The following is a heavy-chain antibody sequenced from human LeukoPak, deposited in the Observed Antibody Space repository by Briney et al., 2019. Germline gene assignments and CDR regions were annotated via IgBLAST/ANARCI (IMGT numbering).Heavy chain of an antibody. CDR3: ARGRGRGNWFDP. V-gene: IGHV4-59*01. J-gene: IGHJ5*02. CDR2: IYYSGST. CDR1: GGSISSYY. Sequence: SETLSLTCTVSGGSISSYYWSWIRQPPGKGLEWIGYIYYSGSTNYNPSLKSRVTISVDTSKNQFSLKLSSVTAADTAVYYCARGRGRGNWFDPWGQGTLVTVSS.